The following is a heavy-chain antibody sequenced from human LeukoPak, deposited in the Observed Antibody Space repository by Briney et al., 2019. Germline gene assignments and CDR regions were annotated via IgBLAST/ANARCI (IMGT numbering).Heavy chain of an antibody. V-gene: IGHV3-21*01. J-gene: IGHJ3*02. Sequence: TGGSLRLSCAASGFTFSSYRMNWVRQAPGKGLEWVSSISSSSSYIYYADSVKGRFTISRDNAKNSLYLQMNSLRAEDTAVYYCASPLGIVDTAMVESAFDIWGQGTMVTVSS. CDR2: ISSSSSYI. D-gene: IGHD5-18*01. CDR1: GFTFSSYR. CDR3: ASPLGIVDTAMVESAFDI.